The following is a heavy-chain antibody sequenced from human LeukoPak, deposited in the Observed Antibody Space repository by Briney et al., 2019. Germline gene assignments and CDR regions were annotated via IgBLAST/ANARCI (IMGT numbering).Heavy chain of an antibody. CDR2: ISYDGSNK. CDR3: ARPIDVDTAMVTLY. J-gene: IGHJ4*02. V-gene: IGHV3-30-3*01. Sequence: PGRPLRLSCAASGFTFSSYAMHWVRQAPGKGLEWVAVISYDGSNKYYADSVKGRFTISRDNSKNTLYLQMNSLRAEDTAVYYCARPIDVDTAMVTLYWGQGTLVTVSS. CDR1: GFTFSSYA. D-gene: IGHD5-18*01.